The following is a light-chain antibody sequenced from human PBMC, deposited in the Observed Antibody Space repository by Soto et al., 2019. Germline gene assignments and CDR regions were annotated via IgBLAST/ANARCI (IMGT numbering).Light chain of an antibody. CDR1: QAFRNL. J-gene: IGKJ4*01. V-gene: IGKV1-12*01. CDR3: QQATIFPLT. CDR2: GAS. Sequence: DIQMTQSPSSVSASVGDRVIITCRASQAFRNLLAWYQQKPGKAPKLLIYGASTLQGGVPSRFSGSESGTDFTLTISSLQPEDSATYYCQQATIFPLTFGGGTEVEIK.